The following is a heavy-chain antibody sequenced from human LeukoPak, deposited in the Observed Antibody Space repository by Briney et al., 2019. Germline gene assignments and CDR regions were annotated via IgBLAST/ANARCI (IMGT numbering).Heavy chain of an antibody. J-gene: IGHJ4*02. Sequence: SGGSLRFSCAVSGITLSNYGMSWVRQAPGKGLEWVAGISGSGGGTNYADSVKGRFTISRDNPKNTLFLQMNSLRAEDTAVYFCAKRGVVIRVILVGFHKEAYYFDSWGQGALVTVSS. D-gene: IGHD3-22*01. CDR2: ISGSGGGT. CDR1: GITLSNYG. V-gene: IGHV3-23*01. CDR3: AKRGVVIRVILVGFHKEAYYFDS.